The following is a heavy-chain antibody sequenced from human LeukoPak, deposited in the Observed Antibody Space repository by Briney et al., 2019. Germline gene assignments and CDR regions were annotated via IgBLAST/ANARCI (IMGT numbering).Heavy chain of an antibody. Sequence: SGTLSLTCTVSGGSISSYYWSWIRQPPGKGLEWIGYIYYSGSTNYNPSLKSRVTISVDTSKNQFSLKLSSVTAADTAVYYCARIAAAGNFDPWGQGTLVTVSS. J-gene: IGHJ5*02. CDR1: GGSISSYY. D-gene: IGHD6-13*01. CDR2: IYYSGST. CDR3: ARIAAAGNFDP. V-gene: IGHV4-59*08.